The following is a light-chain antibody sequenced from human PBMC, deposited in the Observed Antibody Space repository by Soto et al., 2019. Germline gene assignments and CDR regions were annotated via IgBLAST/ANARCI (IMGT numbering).Light chain of an antibody. Sequence: QTVVTQSPSASASLGASVKLTCTLSSGHSSYSIAWHQQQPEKGPRFLVKLNSDGSHNKGDGIPDRFSASSSGAERYLTISSLQSGDEADYYCQAWGTGMVFGGGTKLTVL. V-gene: IGLV4-69*01. CDR2: LNSDGSH. CDR3: QAWGTGMV. J-gene: IGLJ2*01. CDR1: SGHSSYS.